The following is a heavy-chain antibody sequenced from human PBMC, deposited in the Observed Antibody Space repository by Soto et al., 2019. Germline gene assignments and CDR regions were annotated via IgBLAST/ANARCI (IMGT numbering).Heavy chain of an antibody. V-gene: IGHV4-39*01. CDR1: GGSISSSSYY. D-gene: IGHD3-3*02. J-gene: IGHJ4*02. CDR2: IYYSGST. CDR3: ARHRPTRHNIFGVVPDY. Sequence: SETLSLTCTVSGGSISSSSYYWGWIRQPPGKGLEWIGSIYYSGSTYYNPSLKSRVTISVDTSKNQFSLKLSSVTAADTAVYYCARHRPTRHNIFGVVPDYWGQGTLVTVSS.